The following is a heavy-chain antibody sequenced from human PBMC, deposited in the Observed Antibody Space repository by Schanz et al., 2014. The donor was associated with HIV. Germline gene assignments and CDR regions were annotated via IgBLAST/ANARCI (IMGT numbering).Heavy chain of an antibody. Sequence: QVQLQQWGAGLLKPSETLSLTCAVYGESLSGYYWTWIRQPPKKGLEWIGEINHSGSTNYTPSLKSRGPISVDTAKKQFSRTRASVTAADTAVYYCARGIRQSRRDCRSPNCNTGWFDPWGQGTLVTVSA. CDR2: INHSGST. J-gene: IGHJ5*02. CDR1: GESLSGYY. V-gene: IGHV4-34*02. CDR3: ARGIRQSRRDCRSPNCNTGWFDP. D-gene: IGHD2-2*02.